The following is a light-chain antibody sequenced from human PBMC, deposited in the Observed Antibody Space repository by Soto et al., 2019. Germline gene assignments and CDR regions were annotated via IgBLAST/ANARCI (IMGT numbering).Light chain of an antibody. CDR1: NSEVGAYNY. J-gene: IGLJ1*01. CDR2: DVT. V-gene: IGLV2-14*03. Sequence: SVLTQPASVSGASGQSITISCTGSNSEVGAYNYVSWYQHHPDKAPKLVIYDVTNRPSGVSNRFSGSKSGNTASLTISGLQAEDEADYYCNSYTSSTTPYVFGTGTKVTVL. CDR3: NSYTSSTTPYV.